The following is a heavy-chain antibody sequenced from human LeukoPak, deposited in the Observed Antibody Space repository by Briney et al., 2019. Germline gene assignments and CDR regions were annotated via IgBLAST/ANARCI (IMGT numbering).Heavy chain of an antibody. Sequence: SQTLSLTCAISGDSVSSNSAAWNWIRQSPSRGLEWLGRTYYRSKWYNDYAASVKSRITINPDTSKNLFSLQLNSVTAEVTAVYYCAKARGTNWGLDCWGQGTLVTVSS. V-gene: IGHV6-1*01. J-gene: IGHJ4*02. CDR1: GDSVSSNSAA. CDR2: TYYRSKWYN. D-gene: IGHD7-27*01. CDR3: AKARGTNWGLDC.